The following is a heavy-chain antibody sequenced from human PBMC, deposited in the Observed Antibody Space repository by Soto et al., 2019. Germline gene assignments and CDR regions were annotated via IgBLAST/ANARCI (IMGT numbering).Heavy chain of an antibody. V-gene: IGHV3-21*01. J-gene: IGHJ5*02. CDR1: GFTFSSYS. D-gene: IGHD2-2*01. Sequence: PGGSLRLCCAASGFTFSSYSMNWVRQAPGKGLEWVSSISSSSSYIYYADSVKGRFTISRDNAKNSLYLQMNSLRAEDTAVYYCARGNIVVVPAANGWIDPWGQATLVTVSS. CDR3: ARGNIVVVPAANGWIDP. CDR2: ISSSSSYI.